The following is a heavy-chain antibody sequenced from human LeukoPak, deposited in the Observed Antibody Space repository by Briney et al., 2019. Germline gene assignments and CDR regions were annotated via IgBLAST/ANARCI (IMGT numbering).Heavy chain of an antibody. D-gene: IGHD5-24*01. CDR1: GFTFSSYA. V-gene: IGHV3-23*01. CDR3: ARDNSLQDMAWWFDP. Sequence: PGGSLRLSCAASGFTFSSYAMSWVRQAPGKGLEWVSAISGSGGSTYYADSVKGRFTISRDNSKNTLYLQMNSLRAEDTAVYYCARDNSLQDMAWWFDPWGQGTLVIVSS. J-gene: IGHJ5*02. CDR2: ISGSGGST.